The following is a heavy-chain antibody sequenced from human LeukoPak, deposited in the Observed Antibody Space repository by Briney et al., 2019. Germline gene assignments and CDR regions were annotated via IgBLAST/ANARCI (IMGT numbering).Heavy chain of an antibody. CDR3: ARAMGGPTSFDY. CDR2: IYYSGST. D-gene: IGHD3-16*01. Sequence: SETLSLTCTVSGGSISSYYWSWIRQPPGKGLEWIGYIYYSGSTNYNPSLKSRVTISVDTSKNQFSLKLSSVTAADTAVYYCARAMGGPTSFDYWVQGTLVTVSS. J-gene: IGHJ4*02. V-gene: IGHV4-59*01. CDR1: GGSISSYY.